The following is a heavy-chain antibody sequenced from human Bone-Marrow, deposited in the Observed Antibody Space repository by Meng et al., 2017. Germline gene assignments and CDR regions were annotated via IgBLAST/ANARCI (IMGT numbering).Heavy chain of an antibody. CDR3: ARDSAYYDFWSGYYPTQANAFDI. CDR2: IWYDGSNK. Sequence: GESLKISCAASGFTFSSYGMHWVCQAPGKELEWVAVIWYDGSNKYYADSVKGRFTISRGNSKNTLYLQMNSLRAEDTAVYYCARDSAYYDFWSGYYPTQANAFDIWGQGTMVTVSS. D-gene: IGHD3-3*01. CDR1: GFTFSSYG. V-gene: IGHV3-33*01. J-gene: IGHJ3*02.